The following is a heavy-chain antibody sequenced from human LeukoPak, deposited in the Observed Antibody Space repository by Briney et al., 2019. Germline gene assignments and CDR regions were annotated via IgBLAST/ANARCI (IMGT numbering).Heavy chain of an antibody. CDR2: IYYSGGT. Sequence: SETLSLTCTVSGGSLSPYYWSWIRQPPGQGLEWIGYIYYSGGTKYNPSLMSRVSMSVDTSKNQFSLKLSSVTAADTAMYYCARDFHGAFDIWGQGTMVTVSS. CDR1: GGSLSPYY. V-gene: IGHV4-59*01. J-gene: IGHJ3*02. CDR3: ARDFHGAFDI.